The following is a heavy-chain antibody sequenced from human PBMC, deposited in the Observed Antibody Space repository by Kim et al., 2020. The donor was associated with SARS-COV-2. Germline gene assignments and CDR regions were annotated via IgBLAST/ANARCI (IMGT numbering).Heavy chain of an antibody. D-gene: IGHD5-12*01. J-gene: IGHJ4*02. CDR3: ATDRRWLQLNY. Sequence: TIYDQKFQGRVTMTEETSTDTAYMELSSLRSEDTAVYYCATDRRWLQLNYWGQGTLVTVSS. CDR2: T. V-gene: IGHV1-24*01.